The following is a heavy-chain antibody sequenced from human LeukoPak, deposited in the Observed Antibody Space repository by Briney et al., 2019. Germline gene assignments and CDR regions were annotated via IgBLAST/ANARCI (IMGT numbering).Heavy chain of an antibody. Sequence: SVKVSFKASGYTFTSYYMHWVRQAPGQGLEWMGIINPSGGSTSYAQKSQGRVTMTRDTSTSTLYMELSSLRSEDAAVYYCARDLTYIAVADSSGGLDYWGQGTLVTVSS. V-gene: IGHV1-46*01. CDR3: ARDLTYIAVADSSGGLDY. D-gene: IGHD6-19*01. J-gene: IGHJ4*02. CDR2: INPSGGST. CDR1: GYTFTSYY.